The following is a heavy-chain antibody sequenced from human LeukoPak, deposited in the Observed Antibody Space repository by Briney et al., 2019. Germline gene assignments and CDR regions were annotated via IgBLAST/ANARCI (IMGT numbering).Heavy chain of an antibody. V-gene: IGHV1-46*01. J-gene: IGHJ4*02. Sequence: GASVKVSCKASGYTFTNYGISWVRQAPGQGLEWMGIINPSGGSTSYAQKFQGRVTMTRDTSTSTVYMELSSLRSEDTAVYYCARGVYDYGDYGPPNGIDYWGQGTLVTVSS. CDR2: INPSGGST. CDR1: GYTFTNYG. D-gene: IGHD4-17*01. CDR3: ARGVYDYGDYGPPNGIDY.